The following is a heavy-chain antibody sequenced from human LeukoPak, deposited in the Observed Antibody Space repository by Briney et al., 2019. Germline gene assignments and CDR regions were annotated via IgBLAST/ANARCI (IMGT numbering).Heavy chain of an antibody. CDR2: IRSSRDYI. J-gene: IGHJ3*02. D-gene: IGHD3-22*01. Sequence: GGSLRLSCAASGFRFSSYSMNWVRQAPGKGLEWVSSIRSSRDYIYYADSVKVRFTISRDNAKNSLYLQMNSLRAEDTAVYYCARDSHPFYYDGGDSSVDAFDIWGQGTMVTVSS. CDR1: GFRFSSYS. CDR3: ARDSHPFYYDGGDSSVDAFDI. V-gene: IGHV3-21*01.